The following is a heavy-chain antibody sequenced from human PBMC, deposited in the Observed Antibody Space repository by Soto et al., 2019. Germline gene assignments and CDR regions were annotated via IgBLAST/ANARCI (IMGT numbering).Heavy chain of an antibody. J-gene: IGHJ6*02. CDR1: GYTFTSYG. Sequence: QVQLVQSGAEVKKPGASVKVSCKASGYTFTSYGISWVRQAPGQGLEWMGWISAYNGNTNYAQKLQGRVTMTTDTSPSTAYMELRSLRSDDTAVYYCARDARSAIVVVVAARRFGMDVWGQGTTVTVSS. D-gene: IGHD2-15*01. CDR3: ARDARSAIVVVVAARRFGMDV. CDR2: ISAYNGNT. V-gene: IGHV1-18*01.